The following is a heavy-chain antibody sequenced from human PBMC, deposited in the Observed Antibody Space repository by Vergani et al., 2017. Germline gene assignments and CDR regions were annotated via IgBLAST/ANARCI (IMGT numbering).Heavy chain of an antibody. D-gene: IGHD3-10*01. J-gene: IGHJ6*03. CDR2: IYYSEST. V-gene: IGHV4-59*01. CDR1: GASISSYY. Sequence: QVQLQESGPGLVKPSETLSLTCTVSGASISSYYWSWIRQPPGKGLEWIGYIYYSESTNYNPSLKSRVTISVDTSKNQFSLKLSSVTAADTAVYYCARGPESESGYYYYYYMDVWGKGTTVTVSS. CDR3: ARGPESESGYYYYYYMDV.